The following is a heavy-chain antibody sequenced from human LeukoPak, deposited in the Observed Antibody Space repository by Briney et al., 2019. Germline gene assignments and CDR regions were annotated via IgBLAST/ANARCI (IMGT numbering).Heavy chain of an antibody. CDR2: IYPRDGST. CDR1: GYTFTSNY. Sequence: ASVKVSCKASGYTFTSNYIHWVRQAPGQGLEWMGMIYPRDGSTSYAQKFQGRVTVTRDTSTSTVHMELSGLRSEDTAVYYCAKDQEGFDYWGQGTLVTVSS. J-gene: IGHJ4*02. V-gene: IGHV1-46*01. CDR3: AKDQEGFDY.